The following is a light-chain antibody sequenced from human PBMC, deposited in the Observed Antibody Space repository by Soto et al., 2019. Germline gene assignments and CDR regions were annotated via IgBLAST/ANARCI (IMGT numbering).Light chain of an antibody. CDR2: WAS. J-gene: IGKJ3*01. V-gene: IGKV4-1*01. CDR1: QNILYKSKNKNY. CDR3: QQYHTTPFT. Sequence: VVLTPSPHSLGMSLGERATINCKSSQNILYKSKNKNYLAWYQQKPGQPPKLLIYWASTRESGVPDRFSGSGSGTDFTLTINGLQAEDVAVYFCQQYHTTPFTFGPGTKVDIK.